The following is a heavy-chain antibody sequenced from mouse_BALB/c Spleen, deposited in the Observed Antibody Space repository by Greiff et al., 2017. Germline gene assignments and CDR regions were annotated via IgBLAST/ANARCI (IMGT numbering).Heavy chain of an antibody. CDR2: INPSNGRT. CDR3: ARLRYGSTAWFAY. V-gene: IGHV1S81*02. Sequence: QVQLQQPGAELVKPGASVKLSCKASGYTFTSYWMHWVKQRPGQGLEWIGEINPSNGRTNYNEKFKSKATLTVDKSSSTAYMQLSSLTSEDSAVYYCARLRYGSTAWFAYWGQGTLVTVSA. D-gene: IGHD1-1*01. CDR1: GYTFTSYW. J-gene: IGHJ3*01.